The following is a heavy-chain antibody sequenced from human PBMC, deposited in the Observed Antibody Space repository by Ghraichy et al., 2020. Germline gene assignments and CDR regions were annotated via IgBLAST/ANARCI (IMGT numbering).Heavy chain of an antibody. Sequence: SQTLSLTCTVSGGSISSSSYYWGWIHQPPGKGLEWIGSIYYSGSTYYNPSLKSRVTISVDTSKNQFSLKLSSVTAADTAVYYCARQRRYSYGPDAFDIWGQGTMVTVSS. V-gene: IGHV4-39*01. CDR1: GGSISSSSYY. J-gene: IGHJ3*02. CDR2: IYYSGST. D-gene: IGHD5-18*01. CDR3: ARQRRYSYGPDAFDI.